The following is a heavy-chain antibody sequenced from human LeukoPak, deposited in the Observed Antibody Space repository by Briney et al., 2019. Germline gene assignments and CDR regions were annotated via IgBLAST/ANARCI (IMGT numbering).Heavy chain of an antibody. CDR1: GGSFSGYY. CDR2: IYYSGST. V-gene: IGHV4-31*11. CDR3: ARARGGSDLDY. Sequence: SETLSLTCAVYGGSFSGYYWSWIRQHPGKGLEWIGYIYYSGSTYYNPSLKSRVTISVDTSKNQFSLKLSSVTAADTAVYYCARARGGSDLDYWGQGTLVTVSS. D-gene: IGHD6-19*01. J-gene: IGHJ4*02.